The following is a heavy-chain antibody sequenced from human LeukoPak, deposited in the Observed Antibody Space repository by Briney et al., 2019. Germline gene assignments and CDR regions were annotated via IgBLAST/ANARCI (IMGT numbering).Heavy chain of an antibody. J-gene: IGHJ4*02. CDR2: IIPIFGTA. V-gene: IGHV1-69*13. CDR3: ARGSSGYYDYYFDY. CDR1: GGTFSSYA. Sequence: GASVKVSCKASGGTFSSYAISWVRQAPGQGLEWMGGIIPIFGTANYAQKFQGRVTITADESTSTAYMELSSLRSEDAAVYYCARGSSGYYDYYFDYWGQGTLVTVSS. D-gene: IGHD3-22*01.